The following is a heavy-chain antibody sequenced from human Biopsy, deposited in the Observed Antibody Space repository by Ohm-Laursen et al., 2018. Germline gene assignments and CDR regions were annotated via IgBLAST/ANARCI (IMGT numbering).Heavy chain of an antibody. Sequence: ASVKVSCNASGYTFSMYAIIWVRQAPGQGLKWMGWSSAYNGKTNYAQKFQGRLTMTTDTSTSTAYMELRSLRSDDTAVYYCARDRPSVSTYGVDWGQGTLVTVSS. CDR3: ARDRPSVSTYGVD. D-gene: IGHD3-3*01. J-gene: IGHJ4*02. V-gene: IGHV1-18*01. CDR2: SSAYNGKT. CDR1: GYTFSMYA.